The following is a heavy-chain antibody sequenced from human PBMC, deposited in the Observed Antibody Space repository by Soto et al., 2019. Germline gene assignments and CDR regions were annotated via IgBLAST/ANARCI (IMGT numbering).Heavy chain of an antibody. CDR3: AKARNPHLTGSYYYYYYMDV. CDR1: GFTFSSYA. Sequence: PGGSLRLSCAASGFTFSSYAMSWVRQAPGKGLERVSAISGSGGSTYYADSLKGRLTISRDNSKNTLYLQMNSLRAEDTAVYYCAKARNPHLTGSYYYYYYMDVWGKGTTVTVSS. J-gene: IGHJ6*03. CDR2: ISGSGGST. D-gene: IGHD3-9*01. V-gene: IGHV3-23*01.